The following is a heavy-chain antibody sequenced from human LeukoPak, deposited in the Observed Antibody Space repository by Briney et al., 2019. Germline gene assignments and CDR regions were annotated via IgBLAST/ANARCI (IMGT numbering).Heavy chain of an antibody. J-gene: IGHJ4*02. V-gene: IGHV1-2*06. D-gene: IGHD1-14*01. CDR3: AREESPPDNVPTDY. CDR2: INPNSGGT. CDR1: GYTFTGYY. Sequence: PGASVKVSCKASGYTFTGYYMHWVRQAPGQGLEWMGRINPNSGGTNYAQKFQGRVTMTRDTSISIAYMELSRLRSDDTAVYYCAREESPPDNVPTDYWGQGTLVTVSS.